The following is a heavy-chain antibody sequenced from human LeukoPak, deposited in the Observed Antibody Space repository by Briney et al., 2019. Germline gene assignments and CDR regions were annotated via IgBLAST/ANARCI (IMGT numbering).Heavy chain of an antibody. J-gene: IGHJ4*02. CDR2: ISYDESNK. V-gene: IGHV3-30-3*01. Sequence: GRSLRLSCAASGFTFSSYAMHWVRQAPGKGLEWVAVISYDESNKYYADSVKGRFTISRDNAKNSLYLQMNSLRAEDTAVYYCVWGYSGNLGVENFDYWGQGTLVTVSS. D-gene: IGHD1-26*01. CDR1: GFTFSSYA. CDR3: VWGYSGNLGVENFDY.